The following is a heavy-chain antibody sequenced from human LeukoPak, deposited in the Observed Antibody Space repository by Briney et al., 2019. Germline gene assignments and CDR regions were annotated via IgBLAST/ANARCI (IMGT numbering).Heavy chain of an antibody. D-gene: IGHD3-22*01. J-gene: IGHJ4*02. V-gene: IGHV3-30*03. Sequence: GGSLRLSCAASGFTFSSYGMHWVRQAPGKGLEWVAVISYDGSNKYYADSVKGRFTIPRDNTKNSLYLQMNSLRAEDTAVYYCASHSAGYFGWGQGTLVTVSS. CDR3: ASHSAGYFG. CDR2: ISYDGSNK. CDR1: GFTFSSYG.